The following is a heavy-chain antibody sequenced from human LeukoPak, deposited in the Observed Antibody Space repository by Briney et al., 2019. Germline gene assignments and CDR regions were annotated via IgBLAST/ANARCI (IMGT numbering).Heavy chain of an antibody. V-gene: IGHV4-59*01. CDR2: IYYSGST. CDR3: ARDPGGSYFSWFDP. J-gene: IGHJ5*02. Sequence: SETLSLTCTVSGGSIGSYYWSWIRQPPGKGLEWIGYIYYSGSTNYNPSLKSRVTISVDTSKNQFSLKLSSVTAADTAVYYCARDPGGSYFSWFDPWGQGTLVTVSS. CDR1: GGSIGSYY. D-gene: IGHD1-26*01.